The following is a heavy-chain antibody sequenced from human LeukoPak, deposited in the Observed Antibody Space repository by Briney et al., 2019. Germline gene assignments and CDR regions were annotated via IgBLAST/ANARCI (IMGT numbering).Heavy chain of an antibody. Sequence: SETLSLTCTVSGGSISSSSYYWGWIRQPPGKGLEWIGSIYYSGSTYYNPSLKSRVTISVDTSKNQFSLKLSSVTAADTAVYYCASLEYYYDSSGYYGDDAFDIWGQGTMVTVSS. CDR1: GGSISSSSYY. V-gene: IGHV4-39*01. D-gene: IGHD3-22*01. CDR2: IYYSGST. CDR3: ASLEYYYDSSGYYGDDAFDI. J-gene: IGHJ3*02.